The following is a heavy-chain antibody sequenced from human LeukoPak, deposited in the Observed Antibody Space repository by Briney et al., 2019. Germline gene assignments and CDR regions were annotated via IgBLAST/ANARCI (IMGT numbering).Heavy chain of an antibody. V-gene: IGHV4-4*07. J-gene: IGHJ4*02. CDR3: ARDVRGWSGFDY. D-gene: IGHD3-3*01. CDR1: GGSISSYY. CDR2: IYTAGST. Sequence: SETLSLTCSVSGGSISSYYWSWIRQPAGKGLEWFGRIYTAGSTDYNPPLKSRVTMSGDTSKHQFSLNLSSVTAADTAVYYCARDVRGWSGFDYWGEGTLVTVSS.